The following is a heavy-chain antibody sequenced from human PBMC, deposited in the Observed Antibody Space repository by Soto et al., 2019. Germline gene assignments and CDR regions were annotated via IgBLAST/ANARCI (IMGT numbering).Heavy chain of an antibody. CDR2: ISASTTNS. J-gene: IGHJ4*02. V-gene: IGHV3-23*01. Sequence: EVQLLESGGGLVQPGESLRLSCAASGFTFNSHAMTWVRQAAGKGLEWVASISASTTNSYYADSVKGRFTISRDNSKNTLYLQMNSLRVEDTAIYYCAKRLSYCCGGSCLRFDSWGQGTLVTVSS. D-gene: IGHD2-15*01. CDR3: AKRLSYCCGGSCLRFDS. CDR1: GFTFNSHA.